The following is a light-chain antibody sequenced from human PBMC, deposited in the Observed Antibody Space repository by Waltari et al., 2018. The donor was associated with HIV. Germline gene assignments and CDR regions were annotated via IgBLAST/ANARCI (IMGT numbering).Light chain of an antibody. CDR1: SSDVGGYPF. CDR3: SSVAGKNDKVV. V-gene: IGLV2-8*01. J-gene: IGLJ2*01. Sequence: QSALTQPPSASASPGQSVTISCTGTSSDVGGYPFFSWYHARPGKAPKLIMYQGTRRPSGVPERFSGSKSDNTASLTVSGLQVEDEADYDCSSVAGKNDKVVFGGGTKLTVL. CDR2: QGT.